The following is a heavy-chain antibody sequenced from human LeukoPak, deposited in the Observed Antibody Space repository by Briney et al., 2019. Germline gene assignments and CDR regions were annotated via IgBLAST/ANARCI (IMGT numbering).Heavy chain of an antibody. D-gene: IGHD1-26*01. CDR1: NGSISSNY. CDR2: VYYSGTT. CDR3: AHLRREGHYYYYMDV. Sequence: PSETLSLTCTVSNGSISSNYWSWLRQPPGKGLEWVGYVYYSGTTNYNPSLKSRVTISVDTSKNQFSLKLSSVTAADTAMYFCAHLRREGHYYYYMDVWGKGTSVTVSS. J-gene: IGHJ6*03. V-gene: IGHV4-59*01.